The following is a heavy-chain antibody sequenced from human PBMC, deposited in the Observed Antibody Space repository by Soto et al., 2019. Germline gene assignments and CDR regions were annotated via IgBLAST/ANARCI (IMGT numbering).Heavy chain of an antibody. D-gene: IGHD2-21*02. CDR3: ARGAHIVVVTAAAFDY. J-gene: IGHJ4*02. V-gene: IGHV3-21*01. CDR2: ISSSSSYI. CDR1: GFTFSSYS. Sequence: GSLRLSCAASGFTFSSYSMNWVRQAPGKELEWVSSISSSSSYIYYADSVKGRFTISRDNAKNSLHLQMNSLRAEDTTVYYCARGAHIVVVTAAAFDYWGQGTLVTVSS.